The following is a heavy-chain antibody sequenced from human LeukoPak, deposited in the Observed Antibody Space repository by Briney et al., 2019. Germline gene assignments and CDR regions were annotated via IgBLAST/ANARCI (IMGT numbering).Heavy chain of an antibody. Sequence: ASVKVSCKASGTTFSRSAISWVQQAPGQGLEWMGGVTPILGTTNYAQKFQDRVSITTDESTSTAYMEVSSLRSVDTAVYYCARDDGSATLGFDSWGQGTLVTVSS. J-gene: IGHJ4*02. D-gene: IGHD1-26*01. V-gene: IGHV1-69*05. CDR1: GTTFSRSA. CDR3: ARDDGSATLGFDS. CDR2: VTPILGTT.